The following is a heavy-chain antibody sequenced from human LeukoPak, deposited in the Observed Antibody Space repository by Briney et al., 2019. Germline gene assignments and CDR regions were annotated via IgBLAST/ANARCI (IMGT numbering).Heavy chain of an antibody. CDR3: TKGRYYYDSSGLLF. CDR2: IKSKTDGWTT. V-gene: IGHV3-15*01. CDR1: GFTFSNAW. Sequence: GGSLRLSCAASGFTFSNAWMSWVRQAPGKGLEWVGRIKSKTDGWTTDYAAPVKGRFTISRDDSKNTLYLQMNSLKTEDTAVYYCTKGRYYYDSSGLLFWGQGTLVTVSS. J-gene: IGHJ4*02. D-gene: IGHD3-22*01.